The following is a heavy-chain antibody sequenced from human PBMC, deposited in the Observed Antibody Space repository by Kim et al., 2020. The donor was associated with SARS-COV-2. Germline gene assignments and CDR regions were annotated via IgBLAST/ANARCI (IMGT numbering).Heavy chain of an antibody. CDR3: AKNRNGGATCLDN. Sequence: GGSLRLSCAASGWPFSSYAMSWVRQAPGKGLEWVSAVSGTGGNTYYADSVRGRFTISRDNSKNMLFLHMNSLRAEDTAVYYCAKNRNGGATCLDNWGQGTLVTVSS. J-gene: IGHJ4*02. CDR2: VSGTGGNT. D-gene: IGHD1-1*01. V-gene: IGHV3-23*01. CDR1: GWPFSSYA.